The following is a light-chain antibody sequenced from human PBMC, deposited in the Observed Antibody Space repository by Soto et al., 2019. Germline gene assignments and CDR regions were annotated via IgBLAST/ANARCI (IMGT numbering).Light chain of an antibody. CDR3: QQYNSYSPT. V-gene: IGKV1-5*03. CDR1: QSFNTW. J-gene: IGKJ1*01. Sequence: DIQMTQSPSTLSASVGDRVTITCRASQSFNTWLAWYQQKPGKAPNLLIYKASSLASGVPSRFSGSGSGTEFTLTISSLQPDDFATYYCQQYNSYSPTFGQGTKVDIK. CDR2: KAS.